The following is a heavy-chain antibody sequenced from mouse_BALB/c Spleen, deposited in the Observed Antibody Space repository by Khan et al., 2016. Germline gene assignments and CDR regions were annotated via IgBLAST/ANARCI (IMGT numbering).Heavy chain of an antibody. V-gene: IGHV3-2*02. Sequence: EVQLQESGPGLVKPSQSLSLTCTVTGYSITSDYAWNWIRQFPGNKLEWMGYISYSGSTSYNPSLKSRISITRDTSKNQFFLQLNSVTTEDTATYYCARCHRYDEAIDYWGQGTSVPVSS. J-gene: IGHJ4*01. CDR2: ISYSGST. CDR3: ARCHRYDEAIDY. D-gene: IGHD2-14*01. CDR1: GYSITSDYA.